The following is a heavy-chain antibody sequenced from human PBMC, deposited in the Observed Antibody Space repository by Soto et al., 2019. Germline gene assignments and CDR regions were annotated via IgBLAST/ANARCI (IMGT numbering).Heavy chain of an antibody. J-gene: IGHJ4*02. CDR1: GGSISSAYYS. CDR3: ARGPSGDKVDY. D-gene: IGHD7-27*01. Sequence: QVQLQESGPGLVKPSQTLSLTCTVSGGSISSAYYSWSWIRQPPGKGLEWIGHIYNGGSTYNNPSLQSRVTPSGDTSKSHVSLNLSSVTAADTAMYYCARGPSGDKVDYWGQGTLVTVSS. CDR2: IYNGGST. V-gene: IGHV4-30-4*01.